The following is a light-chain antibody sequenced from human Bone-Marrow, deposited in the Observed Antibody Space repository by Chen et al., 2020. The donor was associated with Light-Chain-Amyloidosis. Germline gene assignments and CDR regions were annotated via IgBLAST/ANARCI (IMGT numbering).Light chain of an antibody. J-gene: IGKJ2*01. CDR3: QQHGGSPPYA. V-gene: IGKV3-20*01. CDR1: QSVSSSY. Sequence: EIVLTQSPGTLSLSPGERATLSCRASQSVSSSYLAWYQQKPGQAPRLLIYGASNSATGIPDRFSGSGSGTDFTLTISRLEPEDFAVYYCQQHGGSPPYAFGQGTKLEIK. CDR2: GAS.